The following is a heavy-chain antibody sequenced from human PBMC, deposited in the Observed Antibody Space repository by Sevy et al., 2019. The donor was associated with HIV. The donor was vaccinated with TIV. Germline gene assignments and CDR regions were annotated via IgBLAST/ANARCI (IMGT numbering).Heavy chain of an antibody. D-gene: IGHD6-6*01. V-gene: IGHV3-30*02. CDR2: IRYDGSTK. Sequence: GGSLRLSCAASGFTFSIYGMHWVRQAPGKGLEWVACIRYDGSTKYYADSVKGRFTISRDNSKNTLYLQMNSLRAEDKDVYLCAKDLEGRYSSSSGDFDYWGQGTLVTVSS. CDR1: GFTFSIYG. CDR3: AKDLEGRYSSSSGDFDY. J-gene: IGHJ4*02.